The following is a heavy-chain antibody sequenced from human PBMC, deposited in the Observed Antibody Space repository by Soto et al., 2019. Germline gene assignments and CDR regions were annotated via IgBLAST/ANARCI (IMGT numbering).Heavy chain of an antibody. Sequence: EVQLVESGGGLVQPGESLRLSCAASGFTFDYYWMHWVRQAPGKGLVWVSRIHSDGTSTTYADSVKGRFTISRDNAKNKRSLQMNSLRAEDTAVYYCARGDRGAFDLWGQGTVVTVSS. CDR1: GFTFDYYW. V-gene: IGHV3-74*01. CDR2: IHSDGTST. D-gene: IGHD1-26*01. J-gene: IGHJ3*01. CDR3: ARGDRGAFDL.